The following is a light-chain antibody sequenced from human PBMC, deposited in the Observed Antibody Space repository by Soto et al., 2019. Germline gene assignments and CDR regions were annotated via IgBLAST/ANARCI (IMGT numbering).Light chain of an antibody. CDR3: QQYNSPWT. CDR2: KAS. Sequence: DIQMTQSPSTLSASVGDRVTITCRARQSISSWLAWYQQKPGKAPKLLIYKASSLESGVPSRFSGSGSGTEFTLTISSLQPDGFATHYCQQYNSPWTFGQGTKVEIK. CDR1: QSISSW. V-gene: IGKV1-5*03. J-gene: IGKJ1*01.